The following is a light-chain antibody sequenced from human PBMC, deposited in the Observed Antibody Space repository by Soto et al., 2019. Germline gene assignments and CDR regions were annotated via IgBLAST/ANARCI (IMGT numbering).Light chain of an antibody. CDR3: AAWVDSLTGLNV. J-gene: IGLJ1*01. CDR2: NNN. Sequence: QSVLSQPPSASGTPGQRVAISCSGSSSNIGRNTVNWYQQLPGTAPKLLIFNNNQRPSGVPDRFSGSKSGTSASLAISGLQSEDEADYYCAAWVDSLTGLNVFGTGTKVTVL. V-gene: IGLV1-44*01. CDR1: SSNIGRNT.